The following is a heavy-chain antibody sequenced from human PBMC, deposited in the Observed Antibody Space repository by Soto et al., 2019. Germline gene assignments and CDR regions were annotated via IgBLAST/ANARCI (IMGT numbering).Heavy chain of an antibody. J-gene: IGHJ6*02. CDR1: GFTFSSYA. V-gene: IGHV3-23*01. CDR3: AKVRFCGGDCYSYGMDV. D-gene: IGHD2-21*01. CDR2: ISGSGGST. Sequence: GGSLRLSCAASGFTFSSYAMSWVRQAPGKGLEWVSAISGSGGSTYYADSVKGRFTISRDNSKNTLYLQMNSLRAEDTAVYYCAKVRFCGGDCYSYGMDVWGQGTTVTVSS.